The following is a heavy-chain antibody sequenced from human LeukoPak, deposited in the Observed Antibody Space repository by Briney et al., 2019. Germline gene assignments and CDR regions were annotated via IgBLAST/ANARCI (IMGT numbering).Heavy chain of an antibody. Sequence: TGGSLRLSCAASGFTFSSYSMNWVRQAPGKGLEWVSSISSSSSYIYYADSVKGRFTISRDNSKNTLYLRMNSLRAEDTAVYYCARTRYSSGWYPPFDYWGQGTLVTVSS. V-gene: IGHV3-21*01. CDR3: ARTRYSSGWYPPFDY. J-gene: IGHJ4*02. CDR1: GFTFSSYS. D-gene: IGHD6-19*01. CDR2: ISSSSSYI.